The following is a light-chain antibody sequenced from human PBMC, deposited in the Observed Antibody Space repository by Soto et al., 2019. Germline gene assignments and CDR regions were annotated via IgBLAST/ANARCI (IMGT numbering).Light chain of an antibody. CDR3: QQLNSYPIT. V-gene: IGKV1-9*01. Sequence: IQLTQSPSSLSASVGDRVTITCRAGQGISSQLAWYQQKPGQAPNLLIYSASTLQSGVPSRFSGSGSGTDFTLTISSLQPEDFATYYCQQLNSYPITFGQGTRLEIK. CDR2: SAS. J-gene: IGKJ5*01. CDR1: QGISSQ.